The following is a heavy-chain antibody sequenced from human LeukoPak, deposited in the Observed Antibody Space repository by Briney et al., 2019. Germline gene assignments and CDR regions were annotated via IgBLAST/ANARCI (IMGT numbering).Heavy chain of an antibody. J-gene: IGHJ6*02. CDR1: GFTFSSYG. CDR3: ARDPSTVTTVYYGMDV. V-gene: IGHV3-30*03. Sequence: GRSLRLSCAASGFTFSSYGMHWVRQAPGKGLEWVAVISYDGSNKYYADSVKGRFTISRDNSKNTLYLQMNSLRAEDTAVYYCARDPSTVTTVYYGMDVWGQGTTVTVSS. CDR2: ISYDGSNK. D-gene: IGHD4-17*01.